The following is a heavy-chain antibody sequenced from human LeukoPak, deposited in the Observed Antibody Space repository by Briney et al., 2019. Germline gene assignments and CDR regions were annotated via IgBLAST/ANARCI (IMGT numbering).Heavy chain of an antibody. Sequence: GGSLRLSCAASGFTFSSYAMHWVRQAPGKGLEWISYISSSSRPIYYADPVKGRFTISRDNAKNSLYLQMNSLRDEDTAVYYCAREAAPFVWGQGTLVTVSS. CDR3: AREAAPFV. V-gene: IGHV3-48*02. CDR2: ISSSSRPI. CDR1: GFTFSSYA. D-gene: IGHD3-16*02. J-gene: IGHJ4*02.